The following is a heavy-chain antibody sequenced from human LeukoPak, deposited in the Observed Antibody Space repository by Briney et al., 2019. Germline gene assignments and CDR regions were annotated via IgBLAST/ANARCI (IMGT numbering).Heavy chain of an antibody. CDR1: GGSISSGSYY. CDR2: IYTSGST. V-gene: IGHV4-61*02. D-gene: IGHD3-3*01. Sequence: SQTLSLTCTVSGGSISSGSYYWSWIRQPAGKGLEWIGRIYTSGSTNYNPSLKSRVTISVDTSKNQFSLKLSSVTAADTAVYYCARGPTIFGVVFPYWYFDLWGRGTLVTVSS. J-gene: IGHJ2*01. CDR3: ARGPTIFGVVFPYWYFDL.